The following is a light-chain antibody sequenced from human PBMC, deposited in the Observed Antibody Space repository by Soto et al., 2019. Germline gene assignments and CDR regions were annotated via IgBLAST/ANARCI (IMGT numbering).Light chain of an antibody. Sequence: IVMMQLPDFVASSLGERATINCKSSQSVLYSPDRRNYLAWYLQKPGQSPQLLIYEVSTRVSGVPDRFSGSGSGTDFTLEISRVETDDVVSDYCMQRTQLPPTFGQGTRLEIK. V-gene: IGKV2D-29*02. CDR1: QSVLYSPDRRNY. CDR3: MQRTQLPPT. CDR2: EVS. J-gene: IGKJ5*01.